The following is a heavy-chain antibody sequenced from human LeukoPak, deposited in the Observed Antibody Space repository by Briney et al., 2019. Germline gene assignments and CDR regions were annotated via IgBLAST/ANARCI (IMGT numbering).Heavy chain of an antibody. J-gene: IGHJ4*02. CDR1: EFSVGSNY. Sequence: PGGSLRLSCAASEFSVGSNYMTWVRQAPGKGLEWVSLIYSGGSTYYADSVKGRFTISRDNSKNTLYLQMNSLRAEDTAVYYCAKPYYDSSGYYNRPFDYWGQGTLVTVSS. CDR2: IYSGGST. D-gene: IGHD3-22*01. CDR3: AKPYYDSSGYYNRPFDY. V-gene: IGHV3-66*01.